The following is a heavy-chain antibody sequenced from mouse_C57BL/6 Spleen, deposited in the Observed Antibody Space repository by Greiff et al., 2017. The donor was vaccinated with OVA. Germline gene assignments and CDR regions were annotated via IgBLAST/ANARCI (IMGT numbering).Heavy chain of an antibody. J-gene: IGHJ4*01. CDR2: IYPSDSET. CDR3: ARGGGNYAMDY. Sequence: QVQLQQPGAELVRPGSSVKLSCKASGYTFTSYWMDWVKQRPGQGLEWIGNIYPSDSETHYNQKFKDKATLTVDKSSSTAYMQRSSLTSEDSAVYYCARGGGNYAMDYWGQGTSVTVSS. V-gene: IGHV1-61*01. CDR1: GYTFTSYW.